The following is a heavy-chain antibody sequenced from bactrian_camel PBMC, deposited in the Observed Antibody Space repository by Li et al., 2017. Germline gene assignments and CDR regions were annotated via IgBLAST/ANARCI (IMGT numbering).Heavy chain of an antibody. D-gene: IGHD2*01. V-gene: IGHV3S53*01. CDR2: IDSDGST. CDR3: AARGPYCYTKLSVRDFTY. CDR1: GYTYSSHC. J-gene: IGHJ6*01. Sequence: QVQLVESGGGSAQAGGSLRLSCAASGYTYSSHCMGWFRQAPGKEREGVAVIDSDGSTNYADSVKGRFTISKDNAKNTLYLQMNSLKPGDTAMYYCAARGPYCYTKLSVRDFTYWGQGTQVTVS.